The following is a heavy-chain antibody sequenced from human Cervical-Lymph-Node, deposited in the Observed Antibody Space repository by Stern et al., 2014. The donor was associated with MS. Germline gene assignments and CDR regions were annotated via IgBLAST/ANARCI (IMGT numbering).Heavy chain of an antibody. CDR3: VKDLEAGGYNSYYFDS. D-gene: IGHD5-24*01. J-gene: IGHJ4*02. CDR2: ITSDGRTT. Sequence: VQLVESGGGVVQPGRSLRLSCAASGFTFGTYGMHWVRQTADKGLEWVAVITSDGRTTNYADSVRGRFTISRDNSKNTLNLQMNNLRTEDTAVYYCVKDLEAGGYNSYYFDSWGQGTLVTVSS. CDR1: GFTFGTYG. V-gene: IGHV3-30*18.